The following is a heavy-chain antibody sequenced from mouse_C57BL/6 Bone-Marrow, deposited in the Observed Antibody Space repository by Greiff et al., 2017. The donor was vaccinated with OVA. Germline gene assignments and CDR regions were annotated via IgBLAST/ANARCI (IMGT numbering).Heavy chain of an antibody. J-gene: IGHJ3*01. V-gene: IGHV1-59*01. CDR1: GYTFTSYW. CDR3: ARWGRFCAY. D-gene: IGHD1-1*01. Sequence: QVQLQQPGAELVRPGTSVKLSCKASGYTFTSYWMHWVKQRPGQGLEWIGVIDPSDSYTNYNQKFKGKATLTVDTSSSTSYMQLSSLTSEDSAVYYCARWGRFCAYWGQGTLVTVSA. CDR2: IDPSDSYT.